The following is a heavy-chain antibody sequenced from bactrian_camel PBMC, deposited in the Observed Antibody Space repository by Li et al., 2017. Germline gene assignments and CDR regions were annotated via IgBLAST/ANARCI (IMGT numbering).Heavy chain of an antibody. CDR1: GSTASIGC. CDR3: ATTGFDF. Sequence: HVQLVESGGGSVQAGGSLRLSCAASGSTASIGCMIWVRQAPGKGLEYDSAIDDDSSTTRYADSVKDRFTISRDNAKNTLYLQMDSLKFEDAALYYCATTGFDFWGQGTQVTVS. CDR2: IDDDSSTT. J-gene: IGHJ4*01. D-gene: IGHD5*01. V-gene: IGHV3S1*01.